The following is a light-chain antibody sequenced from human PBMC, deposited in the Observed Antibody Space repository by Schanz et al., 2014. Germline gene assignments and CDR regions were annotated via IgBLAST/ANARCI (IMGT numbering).Light chain of an antibody. CDR1: QSVSSN. J-gene: IGKJ4*01. CDR3: QQRSNWRGT. V-gene: IGKV3-15*01. Sequence: EIVMTQSPATLSVSPGERATLSCRASQSVSSNLAWYQQKPGQAPRLLIYGASTRATGIPARFSGSGSGTDFTLTISSLEPEDFAVYYCQQRSNWRGTFGGGTKVEIK. CDR2: GAS.